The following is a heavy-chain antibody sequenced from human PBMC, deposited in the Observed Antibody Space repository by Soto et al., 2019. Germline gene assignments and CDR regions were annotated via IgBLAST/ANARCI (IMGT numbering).Heavy chain of an antibody. D-gene: IGHD3-10*01. CDR3: ARGGVFFFAAPTNPFDY. Sequence: GASVKVSCKVSGYTLTVLSMHWVRQAPGKGLEWMGGFDPEDGNTGYAQKFQGRVTMTRNTSISTAYMELSSLRSEDTAVYYCARGGVFFFAAPTNPFDYWGQGTLVTVSS. CDR1: GYTLTVLS. CDR2: FDPEDGNT. V-gene: IGHV1-24*01. J-gene: IGHJ4*02.